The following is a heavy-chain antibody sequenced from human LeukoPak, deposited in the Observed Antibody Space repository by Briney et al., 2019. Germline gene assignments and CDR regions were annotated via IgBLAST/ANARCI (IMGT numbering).Heavy chain of an antibody. J-gene: IGHJ2*01. CDR1: GFTFSDCY. CDR2: IGGSGADT. Sequence: GGSLRLSCAASGFTFSDCYMSWFRQAPGKGLEWLSYIGGSGADTNYADSVKGRFTTSRDNAKSSLYLQMNSLRAEDTAVYYCAKEADYGDYGDWYFDLWGRGTLVTVSS. CDR3: AKEADYGDYGDWYFDL. D-gene: IGHD4-17*01. V-gene: IGHV3-11*05.